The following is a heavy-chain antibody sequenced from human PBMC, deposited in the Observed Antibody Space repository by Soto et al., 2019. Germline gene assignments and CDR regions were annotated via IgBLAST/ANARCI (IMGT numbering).Heavy chain of an antibody. CDR2: IYYSGST. CDR3: ARTYGDYESDDY. D-gene: IGHD4-17*01. Sequence: SETLSLTCTVSGGSISSYYWSWIRQPPGKGLEWIGYIYYSGSTNYNPSLKSRVTISVDTSKNQFSLKLSSVTAADTAVYYCARTYGDYESDDYWGQGTLVTVSS. CDR1: GGSISSYY. J-gene: IGHJ4*02. V-gene: IGHV4-59*08.